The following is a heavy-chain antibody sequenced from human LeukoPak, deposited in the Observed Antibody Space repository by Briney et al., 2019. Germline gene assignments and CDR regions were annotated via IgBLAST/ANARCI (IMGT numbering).Heavy chain of an antibody. J-gene: IGHJ4*02. CDR3: ARGPPAYSSGWFDY. Sequence: ASVKVSCKASGYTFTGYYMHWVRQAPGQGLEWMGWINPNSGGTNYAQKFQGRVTMTTDTSTSTAYMELRSLRSDDTAVYYCARGPPAYSSGWFDYWGQGTLVTVSS. CDR2: INPNSGGT. D-gene: IGHD6-19*01. CDR1: GYTFTGYY. V-gene: IGHV1-2*02.